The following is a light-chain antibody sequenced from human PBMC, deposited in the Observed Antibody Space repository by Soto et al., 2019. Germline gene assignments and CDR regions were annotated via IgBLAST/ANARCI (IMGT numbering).Light chain of an antibody. J-gene: IGKJ1*01. V-gene: IGKV4-1*01. CDR3: QQYYSTPWT. Sequence: DIVMTQSPESLAVSLGERATINCKSSQSLLYSPNDKTYLAWYQQNPGQPPKLLIYWASTRESGVPDRFSGSGSGTDFTPTISSLQAEDVAVYYCQQYYSTPWTFGQGTKVEIK. CDR2: WAS. CDR1: QSLLYSPNDKTY.